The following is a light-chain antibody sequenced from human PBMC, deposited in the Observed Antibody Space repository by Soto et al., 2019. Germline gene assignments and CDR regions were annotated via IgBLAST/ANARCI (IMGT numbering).Light chain of an antibody. V-gene: IGKV1-5*03. Sequence: DIQMTQSPSTLSASVGDRVTITCRASQYISSWLAWYQQKSGKAPKLLIYKASSLESGVPSRFSGSGSGTEFTLTISSLQPDDFATYYCQQYNSQRTFGQGTKVEIK. CDR2: KAS. J-gene: IGKJ1*01. CDR1: QYISSW. CDR3: QQYNSQRT.